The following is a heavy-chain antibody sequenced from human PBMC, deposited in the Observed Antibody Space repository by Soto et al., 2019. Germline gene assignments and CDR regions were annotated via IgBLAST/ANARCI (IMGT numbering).Heavy chain of an antibody. D-gene: IGHD2-15*01. V-gene: IGHV1-18*01. J-gene: IGHJ4*02. Sequence: GASVKVSCKSSGYTFTSYGISCVRQAPGQGLEWMGWISAYNGSTNYAQKLQGRLTLTTDTSTSTAYMDLTTLRSDDTAVYFCARDPGAASFDFWAQGTLVTVSS. CDR2: ISAYNGST. CDR1: GYTFTSYG. CDR3: ARDPGAASFDF.